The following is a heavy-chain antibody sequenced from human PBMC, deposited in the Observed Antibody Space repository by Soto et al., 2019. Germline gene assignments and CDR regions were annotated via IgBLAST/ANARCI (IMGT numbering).Heavy chain of an antibody. CDR1: GYTFTSYG. J-gene: IGHJ4*02. Sequence: ASVKVSCKASGYTFTSYGSSWVRLAHGQGVEWMVGIIAYNGNTNYAQTLQGRVTMTTDTSKSTAYMELRSLRSDDTAVYYCAREYSYGQPTDFWGQGTLVTVSS. CDR3: AREYSYGQPTDF. CDR2: IIAYNGNT. D-gene: IGHD5-18*01. V-gene: IGHV1-18*01.